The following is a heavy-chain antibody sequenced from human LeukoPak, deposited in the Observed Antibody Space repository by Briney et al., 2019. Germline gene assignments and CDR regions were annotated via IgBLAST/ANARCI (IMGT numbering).Heavy chain of an antibody. V-gene: IGHV4-4*09. D-gene: IGHD1-26*01. J-gene: IGHJ4*02. Sequence: SETLSLTCTVSGGSISSYYWSWIRQPPGKGLEWIGYIYTSGSTNYNPSLESRVTISVDTSKNQFSLKLSSVTAADTAVYYCACLEGATGYWGQGTLVTVSS. CDR3: ACLEGATGY. CDR2: IYTSGST. CDR1: GGSISSYY.